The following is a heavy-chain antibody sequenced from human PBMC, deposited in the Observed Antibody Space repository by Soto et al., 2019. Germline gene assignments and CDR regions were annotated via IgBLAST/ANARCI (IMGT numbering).Heavy chain of an antibody. CDR3: ARRGSGRYYDY. CDR2: ISGSGGST. CDR1: GFTFSSYA. Sequence: EVQLLESGGGLVQPGGSLRLSCAASGFTFSSYAMRWVRQAPGKGMEWVSAISGSGGSTYYADSVKGRVTISRDNSKNPLYLQMNSLRAADTAVYYCARRGSGRYYDYWGQGTLVTGSS. V-gene: IGHV3-23*01. D-gene: IGHD6-19*01. J-gene: IGHJ4*02.